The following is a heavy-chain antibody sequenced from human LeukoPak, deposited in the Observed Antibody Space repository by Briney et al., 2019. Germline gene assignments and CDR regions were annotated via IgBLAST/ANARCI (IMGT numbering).Heavy chain of an antibody. CDR1: GYTFTNYA. J-gene: IGHJ4*02. V-gene: IGHV7-4-1*02. Sequence: ASVKVSCKASGYTFTNYAMDWVRQAPGQGPEWMGWINTNTGNPTYAQGFTGRFVFSLDTSVSTAYLQISSLKAEDTAICYCARGNPYYLDYWGQGTLVTVSS. CDR2: INTNTGNP. CDR3: ARGNPYYLDY.